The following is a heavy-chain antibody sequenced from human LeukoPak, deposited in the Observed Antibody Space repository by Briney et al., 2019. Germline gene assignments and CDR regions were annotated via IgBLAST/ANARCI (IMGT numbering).Heavy chain of an antibody. J-gene: IGHJ5*02. D-gene: IGHD1-26*01. CDR2: ISGSGGST. Sequence: GGSLRLSCAASGFTFSSYAMSWVRQAPGKGLEWVSAISGSGGSTYYADSVKGRFTISRDNSKNTLYLQMNSLRAEDTAVYYCAKDHPLVGATTPTSIDPWGQGTLVTVSS. V-gene: IGHV3-23*01. CDR3: AKDHPLVGATTPTSIDP. CDR1: GFTFSSYA.